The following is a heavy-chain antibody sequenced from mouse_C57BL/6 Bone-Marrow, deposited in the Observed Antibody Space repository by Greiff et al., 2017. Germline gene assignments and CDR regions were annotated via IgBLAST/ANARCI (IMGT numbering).Heavy chain of an antibody. CDR3: ASSTGYYAMDY. CDR2: IYPGDGDT. Sequence: VQLQQSGPELVKPGASVKISCKASGYAFSSSWMNWVKQRPGKGLEWIGRIYPGDGDTNYNGKFKGKATLTADKSSSTAYMQLSSLTSEDSAVYCCASSTGYYAMDYWGQGTSVTVSS. D-gene: IGHD4-1*02. CDR1: GYAFSSSW. V-gene: IGHV1-82*01. J-gene: IGHJ4*01.